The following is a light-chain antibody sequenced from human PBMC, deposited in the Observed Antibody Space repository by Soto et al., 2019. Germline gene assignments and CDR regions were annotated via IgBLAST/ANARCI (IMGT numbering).Light chain of an antibody. V-gene: IGKV3-20*01. J-gene: IGKJ1*01. CDR3: QQYGSSPWT. Sequence: EIVLTQSPGTLSLSPGERATLSCTASQSVSSNYLAWYQQKPGQAPRLLMYDVSSRATGIPDRFSGSGSGTDFTLTISRLEPEDFAVYYCQQYGSSPWTFGQGTKVEIK. CDR2: DVS. CDR1: QSVSSNY.